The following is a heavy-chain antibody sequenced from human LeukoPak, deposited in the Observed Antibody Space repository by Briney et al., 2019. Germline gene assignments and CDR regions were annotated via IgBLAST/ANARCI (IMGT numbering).Heavy chain of an antibody. CDR1: GGSISSGGYY. V-gene: IGHV4-30-2*01. CDR2: IYHSGST. CDR3: ARDPNIVSAVTLRAFDI. Sequence: SETLSLTCTVSGGSISSGGYYWSWIRQPPGKGLEWIGYIYHSGSTYYNPSLKSRVTISVDRSKNQFSLKLSSVTAADTAMYYCARDPNIVSAVTLRAFDIWGQGTMVSVSS. J-gene: IGHJ3*02. D-gene: IGHD5/OR15-5a*01.